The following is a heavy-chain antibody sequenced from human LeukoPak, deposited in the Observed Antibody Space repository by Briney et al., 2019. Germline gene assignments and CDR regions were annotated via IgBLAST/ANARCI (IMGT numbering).Heavy chain of an antibody. J-gene: IGHJ6*03. CDR3: AKNRGGTYKYYMDV. V-gene: IGHV3-23*01. Sequence: GGSLRLSCAASGFTFSSYAMSWVRQAPGMALEWLSYVSGSGGATYYAASVKGRFTISRDNSKNTVYLQMGSLRAEDTAVYYCAKNRGGTYKYYMDVWGNGTTVTVSS. CDR2: VSGSGGAT. D-gene: IGHD1-1*01. CDR1: GFTFSSYA.